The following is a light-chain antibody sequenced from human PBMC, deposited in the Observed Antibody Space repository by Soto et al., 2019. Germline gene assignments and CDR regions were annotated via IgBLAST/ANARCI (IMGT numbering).Light chain of an antibody. J-gene: IGKJ1*01. CDR2: GAS. CDR3: QQWVRWT. CDR1: ERVGTN. Sequence: EIVMTQSPDTLSVSPGDRATLSCRASERVGTNVAWFQQRPGQAPRLLIYGASTRVAGVPARFSGSGSETEFTLTISSLQSEDFAIYRCQQWVRWTFGQGTRLELK. V-gene: IGKV3-15*01.